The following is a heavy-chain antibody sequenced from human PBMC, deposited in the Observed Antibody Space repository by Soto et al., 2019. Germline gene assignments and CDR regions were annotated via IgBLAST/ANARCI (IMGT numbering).Heavy chain of an antibody. D-gene: IGHD3-16*02. J-gene: IGHJ3*02. CDR3: TSDYDYIWGSYRSTAAFDI. V-gene: IGHV3-15*01. CDR2: IKSKTDGGTT. CDR1: GFTFSNAW. Sequence: GGSLRLSCAASGFTFSNAWMSWVRQAPGKGLEWVGRIKSKTDGGTTDYAAPVKGRFTISRDDSKNTLYLKMNSLKTEDTAVYYCTSDYDYIWGSYRSTAAFDIWGQGTMVTVSS.